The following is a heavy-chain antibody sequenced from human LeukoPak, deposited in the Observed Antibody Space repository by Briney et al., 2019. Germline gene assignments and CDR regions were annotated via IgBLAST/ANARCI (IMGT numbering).Heavy chain of an antibody. D-gene: IGHD3-22*01. CDR3: ARADSSGYYHPIN. Sequence: GGTLRLSWAASGFTSSSYGMSWVRQAPRRGLEWVSAISGSGGSTYYADSVKGRFTISRDTAKNPLYLQMNSRRAEDTAVYYCARADSSGYYHPINWGQGTLVTVSS. CDR1: GFTSSSYG. CDR2: ISGSGGST. V-gene: IGHV3-23*01. J-gene: IGHJ4*02.